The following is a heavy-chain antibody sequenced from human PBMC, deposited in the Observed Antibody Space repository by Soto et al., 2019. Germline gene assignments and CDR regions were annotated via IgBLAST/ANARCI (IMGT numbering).Heavy chain of an antibody. CDR3: ARSNHLAYSNYHRWFAP. CDR1: GGTFSSYA. D-gene: IGHD4-4*01. J-gene: IGHJ5*02. V-gene: IGHV1-69*06. CDR2: IIPIFGTA. Sequence: ASVKVSCKASGGTFSSYAISWVRQAPGQGLEWMGGIIPIFGTANYAQKFQGRVTITADKSTSTAYMELSSLRSEDTAVYYCARSNHLAYSNYHRWFAPGGQGTLVT.